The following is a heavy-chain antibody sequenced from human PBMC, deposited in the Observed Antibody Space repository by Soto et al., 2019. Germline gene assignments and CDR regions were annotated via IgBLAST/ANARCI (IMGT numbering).Heavy chain of an antibody. CDR3: ADQIATGH. V-gene: IGHV3-33*01. CDR1: GFTFSSYG. D-gene: IGHD6-13*01. Sequence: QAQLVESGGGVVQPGRSLRLSCAASGFTFSSYGMHWVRQAPGKGLEWVAIIWYDGNTKYYADSVKGRFTISRDNSKNTLYLQMTSLRVEDTAVYYCADQIATGHWGQGTLVTVSS. J-gene: IGHJ4*02. CDR2: IWYDGNTK.